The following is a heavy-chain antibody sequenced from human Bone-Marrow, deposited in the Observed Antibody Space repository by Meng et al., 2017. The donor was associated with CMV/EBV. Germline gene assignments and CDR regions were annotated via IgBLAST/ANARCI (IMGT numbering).Heavy chain of an antibody. Sequence: ASVKVSCKASGYTFTSYGISWVRQAPGQGLEWMGIINPSGGSTSYAQKFQGRVTMTRDTSTGTVYMELSSLRSEDTAVYYCARSWSVARTPRNWFDPWGQGTLVTVSS. J-gene: IGHJ5*02. CDR1: GYTFTSYG. CDR3: ARSWSVARTPRNWFDP. V-gene: IGHV1-46*01. D-gene: IGHD6-19*01. CDR2: INPSGGST.